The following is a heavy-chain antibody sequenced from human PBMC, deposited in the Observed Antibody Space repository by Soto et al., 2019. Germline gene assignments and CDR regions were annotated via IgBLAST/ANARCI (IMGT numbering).Heavy chain of an antibody. V-gene: IGHV3-21*01. Sequence: EVQLVESGGGLVKPGGSLRLSCAASGFTFSSYSMNWVRQAPGKGLEWVSSISSSSSYIYYADSLKGRFTISRDNAKNSLYLQMNSLRAEDTAVYYCARVHSSSWYYFVYWGQGTLVTVSS. CDR2: ISSSSSYI. D-gene: IGHD6-13*01. CDR1: GFTFSSYS. J-gene: IGHJ4*02. CDR3: ARVHSSSWYYFVY.